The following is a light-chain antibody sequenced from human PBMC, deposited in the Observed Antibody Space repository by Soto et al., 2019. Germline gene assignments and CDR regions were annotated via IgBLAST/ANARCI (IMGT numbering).Light chain of an antibody. J-gene: IGKJ1*01. V-gene: IGKV1-39*01. CDR3: QQSYSSRWT. CDR2: AAS. CDR1: QSISSY. Sequence: DIQMTQSPSSLSASVGDRVTITCRASQSISSYLNWYQQIPGKAPKVLIYAASSLQSGVPARFSASGSGTDFTLTISSLPPEDFATYYCQQSYSSRWTFGQGTKVEIK.